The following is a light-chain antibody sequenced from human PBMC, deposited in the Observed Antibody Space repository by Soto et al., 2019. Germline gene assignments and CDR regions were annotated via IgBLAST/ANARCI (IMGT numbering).Light chain of an antibody. Sequence: SVLTPPASVSGAPGQSVTLSCPGNSSDVGGYNYVSWYQQHPGKAPKLMIYDVSNRPSGVSNRFSGSKSGNTASLTISGLQAEDEADYYCSSYTSSSILGYVFGTGTKVTVL. CDR3: SSYTSSSILGYV. V-gene: IGLV2-14*01. CDR1: SSDVGGYNY. J-gene: IGLJ1*01. CDR2: DVS.